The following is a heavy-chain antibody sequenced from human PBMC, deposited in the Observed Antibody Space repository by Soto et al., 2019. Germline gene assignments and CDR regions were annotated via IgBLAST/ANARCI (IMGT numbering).Heavy chain of an antibody. V-gene: IGHV1-69*02. CDR1: GGTFSSYI. D-gene: IGHD2-2*01. CDR3: AGGGDIVVVPAAHENWFDP. J-gene: IGHJ5*02. CDR2: IIPILGIA. Sequence: QVQLVQSGAEVKKPGSSVKVSCKASGGTFSSYIISWVRQAPGQGLEWMGRIIPILGIANYAQKFQGRVTITADKSTSTAYMELSSLRSEDTAVYYCAGGGDIVVVPAAHENWFDPWGQGTLVTVSS.